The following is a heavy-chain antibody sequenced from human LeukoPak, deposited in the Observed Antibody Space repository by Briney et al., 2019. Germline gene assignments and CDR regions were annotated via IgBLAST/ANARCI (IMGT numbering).Heavy chain of an antibody. CDR1: GFTFSNYW. CDR2: ITNSGSTI. Sequence: GGSLRLSCAGSGFTFSNYWMYWVRQAPGKGLEWVSYITNSGSTIHYADSVRGRFTISRDNAKNSLYLQMNSLRAEDTAVYYCARSIGLTGGGVDVWGQGTTVTVSS. V-gene: IGHV3-11*01. J-gene: IGHJ6*02. CDR3: ARSIGLTGGGVDV. D-gene: IGHD3-9*01.